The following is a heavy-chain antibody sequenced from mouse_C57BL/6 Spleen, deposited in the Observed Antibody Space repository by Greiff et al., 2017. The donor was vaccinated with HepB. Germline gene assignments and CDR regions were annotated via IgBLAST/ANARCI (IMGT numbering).Heavy chain of an antibody. CDR2: INPNNGGT. D-gene: IGHD1-1*01. CDR1: GYTFTDYN. CDR3: ARHGSSPAWFAY. J-gene: IGHJ3*01. Sequence: VQLQQPGAELVRPGASVKIPCKASGYTFTDYNMDWVKQSHGKSLEWIGDINPNNGGTIYNQKFKGKATLTVDKSSSTAYMELRSLTSEDTAVYYCARHGSSPAWFAYWGQGTLVTVSA. V-gene: IGHV1-18*01.